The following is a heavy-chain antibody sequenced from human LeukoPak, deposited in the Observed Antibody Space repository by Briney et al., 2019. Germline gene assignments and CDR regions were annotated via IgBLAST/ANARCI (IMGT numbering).Heavy chain of an antibody. CDR1: GGSISSSNYY. Sequence: SETLSLTCTVSGGSISSSNYYWGWIHQPPGKGLEWIGSIYYSGSTYYNPSLKSRVTISVDTSKNQFSLKLSSVTAADTAVYYCARLRRTLNWFDPWGQGTLVTVSS. CDR2: IYYSGST. V-gene: IGHV4-39*01. CDR3: ARLRRTLNWFDP. J-gene: IGHJ5*02. D-gene: IGHD5-12*01.